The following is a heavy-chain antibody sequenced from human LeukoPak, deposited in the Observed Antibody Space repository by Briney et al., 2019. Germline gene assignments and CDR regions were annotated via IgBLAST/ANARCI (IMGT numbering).Heavy chain of an antibody. CDR1: GGSISSSNW. Sequence: SETLSLTCAVSGGSISSSNWWSWVRQPPGKGLEWIGEIYHSGSTNYNPSLKSRVTISVDKSKNQFSLKLSSVTAADTAVYYCARALPFYDILTGYYGIIAFDIWGQGTMVTVSS. J-gene: IGHJ3*02. V-gene: IGHV4-4*02. D-gene: IGHD3-9*01. CDR2: IYHSGST. CDR3: ARALPFYDILTGYYGIIAFDI.